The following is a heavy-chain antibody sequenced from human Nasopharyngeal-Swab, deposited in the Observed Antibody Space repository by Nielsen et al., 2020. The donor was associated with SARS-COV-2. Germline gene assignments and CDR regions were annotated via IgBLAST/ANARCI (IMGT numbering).Heavy chain of an antibody. CDR2: ISGSGGST. CDR3: AKVWGWLPSPRVYFDY. CDR1: GFTFSSYA. V-gene: IGHV3-23*01. D-gene: IGHD5-24*01. Sequence: GESVKISWAASGFTFSSYAMSWVRQAPGKGLEWVSAISGSGGSTYYVDSVKGRFTISRDNSKNTLYLQMNSLRAEDTAVYYCAKVWGWLPSPRVYFDYWGQGTLVTVSS. J-gene: IGHJ4*02.